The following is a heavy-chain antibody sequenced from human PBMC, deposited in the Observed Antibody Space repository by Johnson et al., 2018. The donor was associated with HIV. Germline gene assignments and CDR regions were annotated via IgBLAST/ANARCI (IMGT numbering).Heavy chain of an antibody. D-gene: IGHD1-26*01. CDR2: ISWNSGSI. J-gene: IGHJ3*02. CDR3: ARDYREANAFDI. CDR1: GFTFDDYA. V-gene: IGHV3-9*01. Sequence: QLVESGGGLVQPGGSLRLSCAASGFTFDDYAMHWVRQAPGKGLEWVSGISWNSGSIGYADSVKGRFTISRDNAKNTLYLQMNSLRAEDTAVYYCARDYREANAFDIWGQGTMVTVSS.